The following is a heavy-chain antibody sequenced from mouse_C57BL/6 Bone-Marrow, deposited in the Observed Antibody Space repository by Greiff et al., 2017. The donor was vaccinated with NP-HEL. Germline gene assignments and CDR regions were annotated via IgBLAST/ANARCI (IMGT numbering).Heavy chain of an antibody. CDR2: ISYDGSN. D-gene: IGHD3-3*01. J-gene: IGHJ3*01. CDR1: GYSITSGYY. Sequence: EVQLQESGPGLVKPSQSLSLTCSVTGYSITSGYYWNWIRQFPGNKLEWMGYISYDGSNNYNPSLKNRISITRDTSKNQFFLKLNSVTTEDTATYYCARGGDAYWGQGTLVTVSA. V-gene: IGHV3-6*01. CDR3: ARGGDAY.